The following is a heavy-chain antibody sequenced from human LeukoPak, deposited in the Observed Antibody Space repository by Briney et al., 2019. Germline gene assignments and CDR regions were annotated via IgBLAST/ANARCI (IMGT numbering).Heavy chain of an antibody. CDR1: GGSISSYY. V-gene: IGHV4-39*01. CDR3: ARHLVTASGWYLYFQH. D-gene: IGHD6-19*01. J-gene: IGHJ1*01. CDR2: IYYSGST. Sequence: SETLSLTCTVSGGSISSYYWSWIRQPPGKGLEWIGSIYYSGSTYYNPSLKSRVTISVDTSKNQFSLKLSSVTAADTAVYYCARHLVTASGWYLYFQHWGQGTLVTVSS.